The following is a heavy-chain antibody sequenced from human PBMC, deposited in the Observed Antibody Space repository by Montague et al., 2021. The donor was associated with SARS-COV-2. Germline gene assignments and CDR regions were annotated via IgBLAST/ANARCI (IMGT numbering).Heavy chain of an antibody. CDR3: ARRGDYGGPRFDY. CDR2: IYYSGST. CDR1: GGSVSSRSYY. J-gene: IGHJ4*02. V-gene: IGHV4-39*01. D-gene: IGHD4-23*01. Sequence: SETLSLTCTVSGGSVSSRSYYWGWIRQPPGKGLEWIGSIYYSGSTHYNPSLKSRVTISVDTSKNQFSLKLSSVTAADTAVYYCARRGDYGGPRFDYWGQGTLAPVSS.